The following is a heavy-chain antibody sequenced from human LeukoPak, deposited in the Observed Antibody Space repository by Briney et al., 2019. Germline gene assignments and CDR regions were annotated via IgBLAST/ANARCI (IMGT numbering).Heavy chain of an antibody. CDR1: GYTFTSYY. V-gene: IGHV1-46*01. CDR3: ARATLSDYYFNY. CDR2: INPSGGST. Sequence: ASVKVSCKASGYTFTSYYMHWVRQAPGQGLEWMGIINPSGGSTSYTQKFQGRVTMTRDTSTNTVYMELSSLRSEDTAVYFCARATLSDYYFNYWGQGTLVTVSS. J-gene: IGHJ4*02.